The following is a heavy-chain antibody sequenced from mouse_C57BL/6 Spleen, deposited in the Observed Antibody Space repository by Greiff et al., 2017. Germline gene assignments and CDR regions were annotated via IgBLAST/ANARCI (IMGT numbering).Heavy chain of an antibody. V-gene: IGHV1-72*01. D-gene: IGHD2-4*01. CDR1: GYTFTSYW. J-gene: IGHJ4*01. Sequence: QVQLQQPGAELVKPGASVKLSCKASGYTFTSYWMHWVKQRPGRGLEWIGRIDPNSGGTKYNEKFKSKATLTVDKPSSTAYMQLSSLTSEDSAVYYCGREGPIYYDDEYYAMDYWDQGTSVTVSS. CDR2: IDPNSGGT. CDR3: GREGPIYYDDEYYAMDY.